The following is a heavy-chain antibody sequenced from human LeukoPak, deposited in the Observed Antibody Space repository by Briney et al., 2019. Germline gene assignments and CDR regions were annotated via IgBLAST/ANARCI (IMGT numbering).Heavy chain of an antibody. CDR3: AVSVGSGYYVIDY. D-gene: IGHD3-22*01. J-gene: IGHJ4*02. V-gene: IGHV1-46*01. Sequence: ASVKVSCTASGYTFTSYYMHWVRQAPGQGLEWMGIINPSGGSTSYAQKFQGRVTMTRDTSTSTAYMELSSLRSEDTAVYYCAVSVGSGYYVIDYWGQGTLVTVSS. CDR2: INPSGGST. CDR1: GYTFTSYY.